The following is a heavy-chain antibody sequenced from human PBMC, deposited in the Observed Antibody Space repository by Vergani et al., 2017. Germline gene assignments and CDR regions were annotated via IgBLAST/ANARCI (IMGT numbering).Heavy chain of an antibody. CDR3: ASLGYCSSTSCFGDY. CDR2: IWYDGSNK. CDR1: GFTFSSDG. D-gene: IGHD2-2*01. J-gene: IGHJ4*02. Sequence: QVQLLESGGGVVQPGRSLRLSCAASGFTFSSDGMHWVRQAPGKGLEWVAVIWYDGSNKYYADSVKGRFTISRDNSKNTLYLQMNSLRAVDTAVYYCASLGYCSSTSCFGDYWGQGTLVTVSS. V-gene: IGHV3-33*01.